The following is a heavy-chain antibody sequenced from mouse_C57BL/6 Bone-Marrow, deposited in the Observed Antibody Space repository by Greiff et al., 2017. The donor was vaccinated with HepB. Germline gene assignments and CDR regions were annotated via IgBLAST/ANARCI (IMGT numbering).Heavy chain of an antibody. CDR1: GFTFSSYG. CDR3: ARWRLRPRFAY. CDR2: ISSGGSYT. Sequence: EVQVVESGGDLVKPGGSLKLSCAASGFTFSSYGMSWVRQTPDKRLEWVATISSGGSYTYYPDSVKGRFTISRDNAKNTLYLQMSSLKSEDTAMYYCARWRLRPRFAYWGQGTLVTVSA. V-gene: IGHV5-6*01. J-gene: IGHJ3*01. D-gene: IGHD2-2*01.